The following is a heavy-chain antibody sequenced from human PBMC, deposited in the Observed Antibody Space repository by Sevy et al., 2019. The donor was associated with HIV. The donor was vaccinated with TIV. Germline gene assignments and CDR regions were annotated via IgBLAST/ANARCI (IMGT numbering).Heavy chain of an antibody. Sequence: GGSLRLSCAASGFTVSSNYFSWVRQAPGKGLEWVSLIHIDGSTTYADSVKGRFTVSRDSSENTVFLQMSSLTTEDTAVYYCATFTVIRYWFFDLWGRRTLVTVSS. V-gene: IGHV3-66*01. J-gene: IGHJ2*01. CDR1: GFTVSSNY. CDR3: ATFTVIRYWFFDL. CDR2: IHIDGST. D-gene: IGHD4-17*01.